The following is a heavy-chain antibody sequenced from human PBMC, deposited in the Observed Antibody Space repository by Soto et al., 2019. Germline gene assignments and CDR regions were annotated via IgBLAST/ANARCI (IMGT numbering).Heavy chain of an antibody. CDR2: IKSKTDGGTT. CDR3: TTDHLVVAASRWRFDP. D-gene: IGHD2-15*01. Sequence: GSLRLSCAASGFTFSNAWMSWVRQAPGKGLEWVGRIKSKTDGGTTDYAAPVKGRFTISRDDSKNTLYLQMNSLKTEDTAVYYCTTDHLVVAASRWRFDPWGQGTLVTVSS. CDR1: GFTFSNAW. J-gene: IGHJ5*02. V-gene: IGHV3-15*01.